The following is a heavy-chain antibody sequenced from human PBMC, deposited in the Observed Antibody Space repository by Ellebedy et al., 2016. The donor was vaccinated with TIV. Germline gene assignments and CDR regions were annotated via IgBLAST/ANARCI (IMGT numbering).Heavy chain of an antibody. CDR3: ARGVHYGLDA. J-gene: IGHJ6*02. Sequence: GESLKISCGASGFSFSTYSMNWVRQAPGKGLEWVLHLSSGTGIITYADSVKGRFTMSRDSAKNSLYLQMHSLRDDDTAVYYCARGVHYGLDAWGQGTTVTVSS. V-gene: IGHV3-48*02. CDR2: LSSGTGII. CDR1: GFSFSTYS.